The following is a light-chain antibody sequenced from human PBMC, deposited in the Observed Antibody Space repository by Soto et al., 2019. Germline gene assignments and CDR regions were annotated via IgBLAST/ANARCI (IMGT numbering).Light chain of an antibody. V-gene: IGLV1-44*01. CDR2: SDN. CDR1: SSNIGTNT. CDR3: AAWDVSLVV. J-gene: IGLJ2*01. Sequence: QSVLTLPPSASGTPGQRVTISCSGSSSNIGTNTVIWYQQHPGAAHKLLLYSDNQRPSGVPDRFSGSKSGTSASLAISGLQSEDEADYYCAAWDVSLVVFGGGTKLTVL.